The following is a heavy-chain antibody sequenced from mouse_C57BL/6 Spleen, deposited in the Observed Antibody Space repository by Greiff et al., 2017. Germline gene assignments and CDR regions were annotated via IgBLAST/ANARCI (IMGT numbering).Heavy chain of an antibody. V-gene: IGHV1-59*01. J-gene: IGHJ2*01. CDR1: GYTFTSYW. Sequence: VQLQQPGAELVRPGTSVKLSCKASGYTFTSYWMHWVKQRPGQGLEWIGVIDPSDSYTNYNQKFKGKATLTVDTSSSTAYMQLSSLTSEDSAVYYCAREDYGSSPFDYWGQGTTLTVSS. D-gene: IGHD1-1*01. CDR2: IDPSDSYT. CDR3: AREDYGSSPFDY.